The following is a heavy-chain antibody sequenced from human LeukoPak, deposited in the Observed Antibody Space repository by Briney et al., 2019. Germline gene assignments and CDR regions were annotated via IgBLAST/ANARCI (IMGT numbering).Heavy chain of an antibody. Sequence: ASVKVSCKASGYSFTDYYMYWLRQAPGQGLEWMGWINPNSGATNYAQKLQGRVTMNRDTSISTAYLDLSSLRSDETAVYYCARGEKSLRYQLFKGFDYWGQGTLVIVSS. D-gene: IGHD2-2*01. CDR2: INPNSGAT. CDR1: GYSFTDYY. CDR3: ARGEKSLRYQLFKGFDY. J-gene: IGHJ4*02. V-gene: IGHV1-2*02.